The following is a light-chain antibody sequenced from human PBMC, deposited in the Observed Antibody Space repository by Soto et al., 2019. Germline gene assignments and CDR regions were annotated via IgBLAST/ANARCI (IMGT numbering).Light chain of an antibody. Sequence: EIVLTQSPGTLSLSPGERATLSCRASHSVSSSYLAWYQQKPGQAPRLLIYGASSRATGIPDRFSGSGSGTDFTLTISRLEPEDFAVYYCQQDGSSPPITFGQGTRLEIQ. CDR2: GAS. J-gene: IGKJ5*01. CDR1: HSVSSSY. CDR3: QQDGSSPPIT. V-gene: IGKV3-20*01.